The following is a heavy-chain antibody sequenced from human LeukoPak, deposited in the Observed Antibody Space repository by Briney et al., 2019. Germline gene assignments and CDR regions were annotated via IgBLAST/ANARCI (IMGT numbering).Heavy chain of an antibody. CDR3: ARAYADTAMVTWAFDI. V-gene: IGHV4-59*01. CDR2: IYYSGST. CDR1: GGSFSSYY. J-gene: IGHJ3*02. D-gene: IGHD5-18*01. Sequence: SETLSLTCAVYGGSFSSYYWSWIRQPPGKGLELIGYIYYSGSTNYNPSLKSRVTISVDTSKNQFSLKLSSVTAADTAVYYCARAYADTAMVTWAFDIWGQGTMVTVSS.